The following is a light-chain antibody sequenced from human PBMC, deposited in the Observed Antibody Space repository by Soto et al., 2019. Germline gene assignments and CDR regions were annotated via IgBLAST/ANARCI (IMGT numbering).Light chain of an antibody. V-gene: IGKV1-5*03. CDR2: KAS. CDR3: QQYNSYST. Sequence: DIQMTQSPSTLSASVGDRVTITCRASQSISTWLAWYQQKPGKAPNLLIYKASSLESGVPSRFSGSGSGTEFPLTISSLQPDDFATYYCQQYNSYSTFGQGTKLEIK. J-gene: IGKJ1*01. CDR1: QSISTW.